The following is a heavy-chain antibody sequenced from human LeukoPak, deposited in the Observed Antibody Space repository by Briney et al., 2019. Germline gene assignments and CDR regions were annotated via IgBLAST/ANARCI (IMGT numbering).Heavy chain of an antibody. V-gene: IGHV4-31*03. Sequence: PSETLSLTCTVSGGSISSGGYYWSWIRQHPGKGLEWIGYIYYSGSTYYNPSLKSGVTISVDTSKNQFSLKLSSVTAADTAVYYCARDYGGANVFNYWGQGTLVTVSS. D-gene: IGHD1-26*01. CDR1: GGSISSGGYY. J-gene: IGHJ4*02. CDR3: ARDYGGANVFNY. CDR2: IYYSGST.